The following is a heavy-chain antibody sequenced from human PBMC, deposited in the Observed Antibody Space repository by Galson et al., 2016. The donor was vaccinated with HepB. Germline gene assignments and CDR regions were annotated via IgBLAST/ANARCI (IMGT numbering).Heavy chain of an antibody. Sequence: SLRLSCAASGFIFDDYALHWVRQAPGKGLEWVSGISWNSDIIAYAHSMKGRFTISRDNAKNSLYLQMNSLSPEDTAFYYCAKGHGTENYDVYFAMDVWGQGTSVTVSS. J-gene: IGHJ6*02. V-gene: IGHV3-9*01. CDR3: AKGHGTENYDVYFAMDV. CDR1: GFIFDDYA. D-gene: IGHD3-22*01. CDR2: ISWNSDII.